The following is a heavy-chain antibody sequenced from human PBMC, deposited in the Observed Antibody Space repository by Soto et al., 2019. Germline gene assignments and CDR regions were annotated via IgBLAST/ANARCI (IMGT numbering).Heavy chain of an antibody. Sequence: GESLKISCKGSGYSFTTYWIGWVRQMPGKGLEWMGIIYPGDSDTRYRPSFQGQVTISADPSISTAYLQWNSLKASDTAKYYCARRRLREAFDIWGQGTMVTVSS. J-gene: IGHJ3*02. CDR2: IYPGDSDT. CDR1: GYSFTTYW. D-gene: IGHD2-21*02. V-gene: IGHV5-51*01. CDR3: ARRRLREAFDI.